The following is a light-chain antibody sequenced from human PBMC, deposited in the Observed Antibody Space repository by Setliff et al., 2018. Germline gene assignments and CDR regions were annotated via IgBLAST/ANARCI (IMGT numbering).Light chain of an antibody. V-gene: IGLV2-11*01. CDR2: DVS. CDR1: SRDVGGYNY. J-gene: IGLJ2*01. CDR3: QSYDNSLGAFHVL. Sequence: QSVLTQPRSVSGSPGQSVTISCTGTSRDVGGYNYVSWYQQHPGKAPKLMIYDVSKRPSGVPDRFSGSKSGNTASLTISGLQAEDEADYYCQSYDNSLGAFHVLFGGGTKGTVL.